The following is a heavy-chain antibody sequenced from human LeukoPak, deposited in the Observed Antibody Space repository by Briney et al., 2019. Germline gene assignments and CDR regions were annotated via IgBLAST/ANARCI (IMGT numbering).Heavy chain of an antibody. CDR1: GGSFSGYY. Sequence: PLETLSLTCAVYGGSFSGYYWSWIRQPPGKGLEWIGEINHSGSTNYNPSLKSRVTISVDTSKNQFSLKLSSVTAADTAVYYCARGIKRGSSSNPFDYWGQGTLVTVSS. CDR3: ARGIKRGSSSNPFDY. V-gene: IGHV4-34*01. J-gene: IGHJ4*02. D-gene: IGHD6-13*01. CDR2: INHSGST.